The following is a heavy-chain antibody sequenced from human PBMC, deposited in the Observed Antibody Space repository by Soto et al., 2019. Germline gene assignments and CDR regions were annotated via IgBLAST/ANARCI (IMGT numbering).Heavy chain of an antibody. J-gene: IGHJ4*02. D-gene: IGHD3-22*01. V-gene: IGHV3-33*01. CDR1: GFTLSDYG. CDR3: ARDPGRDSPIDY. CDR2: IWHDGGEK. Sequence: QVQLVESGGGVVQPGRSLRPSCTASGFTLSDYGMHWVRQAPGKGLEWVAVIWHDGGEKYYADSVTGRFTISRDNSKNTVHLQIDSLGTEDTALYYCARDPGRDSPIDYWGQGTLVTVSS.